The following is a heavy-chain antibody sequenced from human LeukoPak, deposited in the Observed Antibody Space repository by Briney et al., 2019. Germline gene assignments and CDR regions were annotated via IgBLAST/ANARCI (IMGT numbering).Heavy chain of an antibody. V-gene: IGHV3-23*01. CDR1: GFTFDDYA. CDR3: AQNGWGEDIVSEGVDY. J-gene: IGHJ4*02. Sequence: GGSLRLSCAASGFTFDDYAMHWVRQAPGKGLEWVSGINVSGGSTFYADSVRGRFTISRDNSKNTLYLQMNSLRAEDTAIYYCAQNGWGEDIVSEGVDYWGQGTLVTVSS. CDR2: INVSGGST. D-gene: IGHD2-15*01.